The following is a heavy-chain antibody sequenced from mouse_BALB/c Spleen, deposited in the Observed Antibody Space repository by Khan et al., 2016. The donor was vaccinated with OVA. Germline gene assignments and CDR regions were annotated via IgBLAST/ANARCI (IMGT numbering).Heavy chain of an antibody. CDR1: GYTFTDYV. J-gene: IGHJ2*01. CDR3: ARGGNGFGC. CDR2: ISTYNGYI. Sequence: QVQLKQAGPEVVRPGVSVKISCKGSGYTFTDYVMHWVKQSHAKSQEWIGIISTYNGYINYKQNLKAKATTTVDKSSSTAYLELARLTSEDSAIYYCARGGNGFGCWGQGTTITVSS. V-gene: IGHV1S137*01. D-gene: IGHD1-1*02.